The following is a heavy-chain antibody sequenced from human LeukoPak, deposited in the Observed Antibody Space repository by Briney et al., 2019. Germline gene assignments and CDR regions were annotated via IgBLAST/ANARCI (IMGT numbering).Heavy chain of an antibody. CDR2: IHDSGST. D-gene: IGHD2-21*01. CDR1: GGSVSTDDYY. J-gene: IGHJ4*02. CDR3: ARDLVN. V-gene: IGHV4-61*08. Sequence: SETLSLTCTVSGGSVSTDDYYWSWIRQHPGKGLEWIGYIHDSGSTNYNPSLKSRVTISVDTSKNQFSLRLSSVSAADAAVYYCARDLVNWGQGTLVTVSS.